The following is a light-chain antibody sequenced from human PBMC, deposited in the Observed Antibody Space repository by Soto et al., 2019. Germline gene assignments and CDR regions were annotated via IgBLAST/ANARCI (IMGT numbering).Light chain of an antibody. V-gene: IGLV1-40*01. CDR3: QSYDNSLSGPVV. CDR1: SSNIGAGYD. CDR2: GNT. J-gene: IGLJ2*01. Sequence: QSALTQPPSVSGAPGQRVTISCTGSSSNIGAGYDVHWYQQFPGKAPKLLIFGNTNRPSGVPDRFSGSKSGTSASLAITGLQAEDEAEYYCQSYDNSLSGPVVFGGGTQLTVL.